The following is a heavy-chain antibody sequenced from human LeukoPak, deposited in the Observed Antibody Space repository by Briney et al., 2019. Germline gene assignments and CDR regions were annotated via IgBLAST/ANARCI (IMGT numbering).Heavy chain of an antibody. CDR3: ASGFYGAGHFDDDVFDI. CDR2: FDLEDVEI. D-gene: IGHD4/OR15-4a*01. V-gene: IGHV1-24*01. J-gene: IGHJ3*02. Sequence: ASVKVSCTVSGYSLSELSIHWVRQVPGKGFTWMGGFDLEDVEIVYAQSFQGRVTMTEDTSTDTAYMELSRLTSEDTAVYYCASGFYGAGHFDDDVFDIWGQGTLVTVSS. CDR1: GYSLSELS.